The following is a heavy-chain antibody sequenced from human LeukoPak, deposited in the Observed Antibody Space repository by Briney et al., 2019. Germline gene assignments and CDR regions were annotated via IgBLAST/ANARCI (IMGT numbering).Heavy chain of an antibody. CDR1: GGTFSSYA. CDR2: IIPIFGTA. CDR3: ARAALITMIVVVTEAHFDY. Sequence: SVKVSCKASGGTFSSYAISWVRQAPGQGLEWMGGIIPIFGTANYAQKFQGRVTMTRDTSTSTVYMELSSLRSEDTAVYYCARAALITMIVVVTEAHFDYWGQGTLVTVSS. D-gene: IGHD3-22*01. V-gene: IGHV1-69*05. J-gene: IGHJ4*02.